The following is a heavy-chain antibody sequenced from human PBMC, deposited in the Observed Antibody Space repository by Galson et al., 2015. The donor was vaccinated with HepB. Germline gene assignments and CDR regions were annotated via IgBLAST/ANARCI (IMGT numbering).Heavy chain of an antibody. J-gene: IGHJ4*02. CDR3: ARIPNDYGDYYFDY. Sequence: PALVKPTQTLTLTCTVSGFSLSNARMGVSWIRQPPGKALEWLAHIFSNDEKSYSTSLKSRLTISKDTSKSQVVLTMTNMDPVDTATYYCARIPNDYGDYYFDYWGQGTLVTVSS. CDR2: IFSNDEK. CDR1: GFSLSNARMG. V-gene: IGHV2-26*01. D-gene: IGHD4-17*01.